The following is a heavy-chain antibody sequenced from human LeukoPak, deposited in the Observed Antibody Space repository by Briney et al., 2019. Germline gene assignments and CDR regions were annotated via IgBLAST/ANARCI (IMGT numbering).Heavy chain of an antibody. D-gene: IGHD3-10*01. CDR3: ARDSGMVRGTVDY. CDR1: GYTFTSYY. V-gene: IGHV1-46*01. Sequence: ASVKVSCKSSGYTFTSYYMYWVRQAPGQGLEWMGIINPSGGSTSYAQKFQGRVTMTRDTSTSTVYMELSSLRSEDTAVYYCARDSGMVRGTVDYWGQGTLVSVSS. J-gene: IGHJ4*02. CDR2: INPSGGST.